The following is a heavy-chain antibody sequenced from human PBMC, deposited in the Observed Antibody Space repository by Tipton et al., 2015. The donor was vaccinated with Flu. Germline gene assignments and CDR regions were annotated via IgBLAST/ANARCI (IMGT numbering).Heavy chain of an antibody. CDR3: ARGGWEPHGGWFDP. CDR1: GDSIKSDYY. CDR2: IFHTGTT. Sequence: LRLSCTVSGDSIKSDYYWGWIRQPPGKGLEWIGNIFHTGTTYYNPSLKGRLTLSVDRSTNQFSLKVISVTAADTAVYYCARGGWEPHGGWFDPWGQGILVTVSS. J-gene: IGHJ5*02. V-gene: IGHV4-38-2*02. D-gene: IGHD1-26*01.